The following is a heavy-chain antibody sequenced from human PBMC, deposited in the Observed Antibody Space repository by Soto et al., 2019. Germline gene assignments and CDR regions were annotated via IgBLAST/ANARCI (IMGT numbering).Heavy chain of an antibody. Sequence: ASVKVSCKASGYTFTGYYMHWVRQAPGQGLEWMGWINPNSGGTNYAQKFQGRVTMTRDTSISTAYMELSRLRSDDTAVYYCARDLICSGGSCYLAGYYYGMDVWGQGTTVTVSS. J-gene: IGHJ6*02. V-gene: IGHV1-2*02. D-gene: IGHD2-15*01. CDR3: ARDLICSGGSCYLAGYYYGMDV. CDR1: GYTFTGYY. CDR2: INPNSGGT.